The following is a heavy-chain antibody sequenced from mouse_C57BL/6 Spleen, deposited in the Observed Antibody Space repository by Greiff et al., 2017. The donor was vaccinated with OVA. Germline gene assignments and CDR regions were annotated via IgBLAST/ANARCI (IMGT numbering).Heavy chain of an antibody. J-gene: IGHJ1*03. CDR2: ISYDGSN. V-gene: IGHV3-6*01. Sequence: ESGPGLVKPSQSLSLTCSVTGYSITSGYYWNWIRQFPGNKLEWMGYISYDGSNNYNPSLKNRISITRDTSKNQFFLKLNSVTTEDTATYYCARGTDYYGSSYEGYFDVWGTGTTVTVAS. D-gene: IGHD1-1*01. CDR3: ARGTDYYGSSYEGYFDV. CDR1: GYSITSGYY.